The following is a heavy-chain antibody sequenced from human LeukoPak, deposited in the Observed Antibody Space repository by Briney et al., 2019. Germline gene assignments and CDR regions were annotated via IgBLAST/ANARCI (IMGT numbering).Heavy chain of an antibody. V-gene: IGHV3-48*02. J-gene: IGHJ3*02. Sequence: GGSQRLSCAASGFTFSSYSMNWVRQAPVKGMEWVSYISSSSSTIYYADSVKGRFTISRDNAKNSLYLQMNSLRDEDTAVYYCARVLNFFYDSSGYYYARSDAFDIWGQGTMVTVSS. CDR3: ARVLNFFYDSSGYYYARSDAFDI. D-gene: IGHD3-22*01. CDR2: ISSSSSTI. CDR1: GFTFSSYS.